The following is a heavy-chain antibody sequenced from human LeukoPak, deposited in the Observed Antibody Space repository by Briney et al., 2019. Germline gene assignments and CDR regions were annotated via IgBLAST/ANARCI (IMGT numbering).Heavy chain of an antibody. CDR2: MNPNSGNT. D-gene: IGHD3-3*01. CDR1: GYTFTSYD. Sequence: ASVKVSCKASGYTFTSYDINWVRQATGQGLEWMGWMNPNSGNTGYAQKFQGRVTITRNTSISTAYMELSSLRSEDTAVYYCARRYHYDFWSGYDFWGQGTLVNLSS. V-gene: IGHV1-8*03. CDR3: ARRYHYDFWSGYDF. J-gene: IGHJ4*02.